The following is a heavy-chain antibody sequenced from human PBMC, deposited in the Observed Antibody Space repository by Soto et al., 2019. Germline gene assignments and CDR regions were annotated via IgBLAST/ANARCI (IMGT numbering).Heavy chain of an antibody. CDR3: AKVGPSYYYGMDV. D-gene: IGHD1-26*01. J-gene: IGHJ6*02. CDR2: ISGSGRTI. CDR1: GLDFSSEV. Sequence: GESVKISCAAFGLDFSSEVMCWVRQAPGKGLEWVSSISGSGRTIYHADSMRGRFAISRDNSKNSLHLQLNDLRVDDTAVYYCAKVGPSYYYGMDVWGQGTTVTVSS. V-gene: IGHV3-23*01.